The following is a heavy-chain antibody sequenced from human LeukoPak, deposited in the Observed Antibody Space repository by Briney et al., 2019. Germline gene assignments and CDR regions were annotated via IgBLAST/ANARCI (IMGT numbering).Heavy chain of an antibody. Sequence: ATVKVSCKASGYTFTGYYMHWVRQAPGQGLEWMGWINPNSGGTNYAQKFQGRVTMTRDTSISTAYMELSRLRSDDTAVYYCARELNYYDTSWGQGTLVTVSS. D-gene: IGHD3-22*01. V-gene: IGHV1-2*02. J-gene: IGHJ5*02. CDR2: INPNSGGT. CDR3: ARELNYYDTS. CDR1: GYTFTGYY.